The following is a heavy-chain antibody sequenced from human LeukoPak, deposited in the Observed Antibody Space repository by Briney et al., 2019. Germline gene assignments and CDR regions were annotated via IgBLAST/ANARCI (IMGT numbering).Heavy chain of an antibody. CDR3: ARASVLYYDFWSGYYRWFDP. CDR1: GYTFTSYG. Sequence: ASVKVSCKASGYTFTSYGISWVRQAPGQGLEWMGWISAYNGNTNYAQKLQGRVTMTTDTSTSTAYMELRSLRFDDTAVYYCARASVLYYDFWSGYYRWFDPWGQGTLVTVSS. J-gene: IGHJ5*02. CDR2: ISAYNGNT. V-gene: IGHV1-18*01. D-gene: IGHD3-3*01.